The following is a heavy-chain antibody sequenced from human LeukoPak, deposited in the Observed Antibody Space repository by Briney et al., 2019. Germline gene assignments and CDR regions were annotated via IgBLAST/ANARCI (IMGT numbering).Heavy chain of an antibody. D-gene: IGHD4-17*01. J-gene: IGHJ4*02. V-gene: IGHV3-7*04. CDR1: GFTFSHYW. CDR3: ARAILSTVAGNDY. Sequence: GGSLRLSCAASGFTFSHYWMNWVRQAPGKGLEWLAKIKEDGSEKYYADSVKGRFTISRDNAKSSLYLQMNSLRVEDTAVYYCARAILSTVAGNDYWGQGTVVTVSS. CDR2: IKEDGSEK.